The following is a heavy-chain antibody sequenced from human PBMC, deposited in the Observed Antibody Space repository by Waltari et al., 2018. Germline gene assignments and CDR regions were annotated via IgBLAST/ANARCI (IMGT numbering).Heavy chain of an antibody. J-gene: IGHJ3*02. CDR3: SVSRRDTYYDFWSGYLDAFDI. Sequence: QVQLQQWGAGLLKPSETLSLTCAVYGGSFSGYSWSWIRQPQGKGLEWIGEINHSGSTNYNPSLKSRVTISVDTSKNQFSLKLSSVTAADTAVYYCSVSRRDTYYDFWSGYLDAFDIWGQGTMVTVSS. D-gene: IGHD3-3*01. CDR2: INHSGST. CDR1: GGSFSGYS. V-gene: IGHV4-34*01.